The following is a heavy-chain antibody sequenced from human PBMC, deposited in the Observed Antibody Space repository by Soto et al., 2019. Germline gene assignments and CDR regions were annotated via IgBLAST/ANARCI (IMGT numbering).Heavy chain of an antibody. CDR3: ARARRIIVPDYYYYGMDV. V-gene: IGHV4-59*12. CDR1: GGSISSYS. CDR2: IYYSGST. J-gene: IGHJ6*02. D-gene: IGHD2-8*01. Sequence: LEILSLTCTVCGGSISSYSWSWIRQPPGKGLEWIGYIYYSGSTNYNPSLKSRVTISLDKSKNQFSLKLSSVTAADTAVYYCARARRIIVPDYYYYGMDVWGQGTTVTVSS.